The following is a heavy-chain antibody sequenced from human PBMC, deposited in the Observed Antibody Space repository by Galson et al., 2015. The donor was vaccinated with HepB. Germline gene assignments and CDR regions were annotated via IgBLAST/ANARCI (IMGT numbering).Heavy chain of an antibody. CDR1: AYTFTSCW. CDR3: ARGSLASAGTYFYYDFDV. CDR2: IYPGDSDT. V-gene: IGHV5-51*01. D-gene: IGHD6-13*01. J-gene: IGHJ6*02. Sequence: QSGAEVKKPGESLKISCKGSAYTFTSCWIGWVRQMPGKGLEWMGIIYPGDSDTRYSPSFQGQVTISADKSINTAYLQWSSLRASDTAMYYCARGSLASAGTYFYYDFDVWGQGTTVTVSS.